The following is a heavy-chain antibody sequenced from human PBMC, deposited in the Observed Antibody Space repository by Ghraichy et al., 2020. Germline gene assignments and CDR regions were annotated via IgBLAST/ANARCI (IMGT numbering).Heavy chain of an antibody. D-gene: IGHD2-2*02. CDR2: INHSGST. Sequence: SQTLSLTCAVYGGSFSGYYWSWIRQPPGKGLEWIGEINHSGSTNYNPSLKSRVTISVDTSKNQFSPKLSSVTAADTAVYYFARGRGYCSSTSCYIPYRYSNYGYYYGMDVWGQGTTVTVSS. CDR1: GGSFSGYY. CDR3: ARGRGYCSSTSCYIPYRYSNYGYYYGMDV. V-gene: IGHV4-34*01. J-gene: IGHJ6*02.